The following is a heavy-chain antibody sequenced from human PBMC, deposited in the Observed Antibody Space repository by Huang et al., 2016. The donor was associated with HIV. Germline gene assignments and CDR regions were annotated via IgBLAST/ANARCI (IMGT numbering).Heavy chain of an antibody. CDR2: MYYSGST. D-gene: IGHD7-27*01. J-gene: IGHJ5*02. CDR1: GGSISSYY. Sequence: QVQLQESGPGLVKPSETLSLTCTVSGGSISSYYWSWIRQPPGKGLEWIGYMYYSGSTIYNPSLKSRVTISVDTSKNQFSLKLSSMTAADTAVYYCARSHSIHWGFNWFDPWGQGTLVTVSS. CDR3: ARSHSIHWGFNWFDP. V-gene: IGHV4-59*01.